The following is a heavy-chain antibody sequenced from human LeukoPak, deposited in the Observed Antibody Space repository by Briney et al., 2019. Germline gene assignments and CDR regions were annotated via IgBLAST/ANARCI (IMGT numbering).Heavy chain of an antibody. Sequence: PGGSLRLSCAASGFTFSSYGMHWVRQAPGKGLEWVSGISGTGGSPYYADSVKGRFTISRDNSKNTLYLQMNSLRAEDTAVYYCAKDWIVGAGDTDYWGQGTLVTVSS. V-gene: IGHV3-23*01. CDR2: ISGTGGSP. CDR3: AKDWIVGAGDTDY. CDR1: GFTFSSYG. D-gene: IGHD1-26*01. J-gene: IGHJ4*02.